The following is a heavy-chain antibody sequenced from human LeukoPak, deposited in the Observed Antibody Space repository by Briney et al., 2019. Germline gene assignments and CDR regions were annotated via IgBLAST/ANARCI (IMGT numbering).Heavy chain of an antibody. J-gene: IGHJ4*02. V-gene: IGHV3-48*03. D-gene: IGHD6-13*01. CDR3: ARKGYSSSFGLRAYDY. Sequence: GGSLRLSCAASGFTFSSYEMNRVRQAPGKGLEWVSYISSSGSTIYYADSVKGRFTISRDNAKNSLYLQMNSLRAEDTAVYYCARKGYSSSFGLRAYDYWGQGTLVTVSS. CDR2: ISSSGSTI. CDR1: GFTFSSYE.